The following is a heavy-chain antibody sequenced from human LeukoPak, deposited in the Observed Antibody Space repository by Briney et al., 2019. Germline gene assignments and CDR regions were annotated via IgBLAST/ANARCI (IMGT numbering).Heavy chain of an antibody. J-gene: IGHJ6*02. CDR1: GDRVPSNSAA. CDR3: VRGCSSTSCLVFGMDV. D-gene: IGHD2-2*01. V-gene: IGHV6-1*01. CDR2: PYYRSHRYN. Sequence: SHTHPLTYAISGDRVPSNSAAWNWTRQSPSRGLEWLGRPYYRSHRYNDYAVSVKGRITSNPQTSKNQLSLHLDPVTPKHTAVYYCVRGCSSTSCLVFGMDVWGQGTTVTVSS.